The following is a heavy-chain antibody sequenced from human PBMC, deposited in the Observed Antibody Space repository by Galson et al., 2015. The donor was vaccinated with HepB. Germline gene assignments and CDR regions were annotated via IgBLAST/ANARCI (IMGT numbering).Heavy chain of an antibody. CDR1: GVSISSSSYY. CDR2: IYYNGYT. J-gene: IGHJ6*02. V-gene: IGHV4-39*01. Sequence: ETLSLTCTLSGVSISSSSYYWGWIRQPPGKGLEWVASIYYNGYTHYNPSLESRVTISADTSKNQFSLRLSSVTAADTAVYYCVRHRNADYYYHMDVWGQGTTVTVSS. CDR3: VRHRNADYYYHMDV.